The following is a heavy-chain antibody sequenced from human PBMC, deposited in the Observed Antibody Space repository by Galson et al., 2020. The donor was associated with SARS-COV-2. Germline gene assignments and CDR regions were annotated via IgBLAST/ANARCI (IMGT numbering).Heavy chain of an antibody. CDR2: IYTSGTT. Sequence: SETLSLTCTVPDDSITSGSYYWSWIRQPAGKGLEWIGRIYTSGTTNYNPSLKSRVTISVDTSKNQFSLKLTSVTAADTAVYYCARGTWPWGQGTLVTVSS. V-gene: IGHV4-61*02. CDR3: ARGTWP. CDR1: DDSITSGSYY. J-gene: IGHJ5*02.